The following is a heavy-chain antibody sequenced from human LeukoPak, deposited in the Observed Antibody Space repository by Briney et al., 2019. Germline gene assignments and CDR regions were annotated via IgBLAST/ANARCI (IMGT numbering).Heavy chain of an antibody. CDR1: GFTFSSYE. CDR2: ISSSGSTI. V-gene: IGHV3-48*03. Sequence: GGSLRPSCAASGFTFSSYEMNWVRQAPGKGLEWVSYISSSGSTIYYADSVRGRFTISRDNAKNSLYLQMNSLRAEDTAVYYCARRDLYYDSSGYGAWAFDIWGQGTMVTVSS. CDR3: ARRDLYYDSSGYGAWAFDI. D-gene: IGHD3-22*01. J-gene: IGHJ3*02.